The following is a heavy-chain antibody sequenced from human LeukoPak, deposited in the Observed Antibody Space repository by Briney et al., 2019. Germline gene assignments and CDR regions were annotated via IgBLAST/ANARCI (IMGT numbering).Heavy chain of an antibody. J-gene: IGHJ4*02. D-gene: IGHD3-10*01. CDR3: ARSAGGIFDY. CDR1: GYTFPSYF. CDR2: INPTGGST. V-gene: IGHV1-46*01. Sequence: ASVKVSCKASGYTFPSYFMHWVRQAPGQGLEWMGIINPTGGSTTYAQKFQGRVTMTRDTSTSTVYMELSSLRSDDTAVYYCARSAGGIFDYWGQGTLVTVSS.